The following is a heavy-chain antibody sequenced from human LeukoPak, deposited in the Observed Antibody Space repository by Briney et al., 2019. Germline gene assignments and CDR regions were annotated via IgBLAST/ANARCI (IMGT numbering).Heavy chain of an antibody. V-gene: IGHV3-15*07. CDR2: IKSKTDGGTI. Sequence: GGSLRLSCAASSFTFSNAWMNWVRQAPGKGLEWVGRIKSKTDGGTIDYAAPVKGRFTISRDDSKNTLYLQMNSLKTEDTAVYYCTTLRLALAYGVDVWGQGTTVTVSS. CDR3: TTLRLALAYGVDV. CDR1: SFTFSNAW. D-gene: IGHD5/OR15-5a*01. J-gene: IGHJ6*02.